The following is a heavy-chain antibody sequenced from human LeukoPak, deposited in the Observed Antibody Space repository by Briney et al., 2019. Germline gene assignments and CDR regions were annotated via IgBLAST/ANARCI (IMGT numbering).Heavy chain of an antibody. CDR2: INPSGGRT. J-gene: IGHJ4*02. CDR1: GYTFTSYD. D-gene: IGHD3-3*01. V-gene: IGHV1-46*01. CDR3: ARDRESGTIFGVVIFEWGGIDY. Sequence: ASVKVSCKASGYTFTSYDINWVRQAPGQGLEWMGIINPSGGRTSYAQKFQGRVTMTRDTSTSTVYMELSSLRSEDTAVYYCARDRESGTIFGVVIFEWGGIDYWGQGTLVTVSS.